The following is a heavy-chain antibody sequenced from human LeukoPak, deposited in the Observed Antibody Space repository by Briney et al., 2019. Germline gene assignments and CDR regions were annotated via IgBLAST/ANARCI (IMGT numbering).Heavy chain of an antibody. V-gene: IGHV1-2*02. CDR1: VYTFTGYY. J-gene: IGHJ4*02. D-gene: IGHD3-9*01. CDR3: ATESHPYYDILTGYIDY. Sequence: ASAKVSCTASVYTFTGYYMHWVRQSPGQRLGWMGWMNPNSGGTNYAQKFHDRVTMTRDASISTAYIELSRLRTDDTAVYYCATESHPYYDILTGYIDYWGQGTLVTVSS. CDR2: MNPNSGGT.